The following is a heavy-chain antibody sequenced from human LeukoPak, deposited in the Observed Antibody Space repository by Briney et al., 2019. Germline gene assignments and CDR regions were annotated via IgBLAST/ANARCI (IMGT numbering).Heavy chain of an antibody. Sequence: PGGSLRLSCAASGFTLSSYWMSWVRQAPGKGLEWVAHIKQDGSDKYYVDSVKGRFTISRDNAKNSLYLQMSSLRADDTAVYYCATEGAYTTSSPPAYWGQGTRVTVSS. CDR1: GFTLSSYW. J-gene: IGHJ4*02. V-gene: IGHV3-7*01. CDR3: ATEGAYTTSSPPAY. D-gene: IGHD3-16*01. CDR2: IKQDGSDK.